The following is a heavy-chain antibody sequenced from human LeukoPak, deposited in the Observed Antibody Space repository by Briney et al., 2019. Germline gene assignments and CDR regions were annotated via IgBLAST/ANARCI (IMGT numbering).Heavy chain of an antibody. Sequence: TGGSLRLSCAASTFTFSSYAMSWVRQAPGKGLEWVGRIKSNTDGGTTDYAAPVQGRFTISRNDSKNTVYLQMNSLKTEDTAVYYCTTDARYFFDFWGQGALVTVSS. V-gene: IGHV3-15*01. CDR3: TTDARYFFDF. CDR2: IKSNTDGGTT. J-gene: IGHJ4*02. CDR1: TFTFSSYA.